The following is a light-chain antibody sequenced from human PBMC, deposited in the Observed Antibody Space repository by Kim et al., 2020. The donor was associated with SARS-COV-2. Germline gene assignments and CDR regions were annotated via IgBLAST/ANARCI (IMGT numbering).Light chain of an antibody. J-gene: IGLJ2*01. CDR2: GRN. Sequence: SSELTQDPAVSVALGQTVRITCQGDSLRSYYATWYQQRPRQAPVLVIYGRNNRPSGIPDRFPGSSSGNTASLTISGAQAEDEADFYCQSRDSGGNVLFGG. CDR1: SLRSYY. V-gene: IGLV3-19*01. CDR3: QSRDSGGNVL.